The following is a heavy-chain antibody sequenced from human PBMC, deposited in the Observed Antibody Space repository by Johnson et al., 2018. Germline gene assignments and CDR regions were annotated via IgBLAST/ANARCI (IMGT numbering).Heavy chain of an antibody. Sequence: EVQLVESGGGLVQPGGSLRLSCAASGFTFSSYSMHWVRQGPGKGLVWVSYMNPERNYILYVASVKGHLTISRDNAKNTLYLQMNSLTAEDSGIYYCVTDPANGIPDAVENWGQGTMVTVSS. V-gene: IGHV3-74*01. J-gene: IGHJ3*02. CDR3: VTDPANGIPDAVEN. CDR2: MNPERNYI. CDR1: GFTFSSYS.